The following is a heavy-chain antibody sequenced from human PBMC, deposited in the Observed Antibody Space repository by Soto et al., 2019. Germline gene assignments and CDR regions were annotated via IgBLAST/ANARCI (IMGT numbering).Heavy chain of an antibody. Sequence: PGGSLRLSCAAPGFTFSDHAMTWVRQAPGKGLEWVSTISGSGVTTNYADSVKGRFTISRDNSENTLYMQMSSLRAEDTAVYYCGRGGTLFGVVRRPIDYWGQGTLVTVSS. V-gene: IGHV3-23*01. D-gene: IGHD3-3*01. CDR2: ISGSGVTT. CDR1: GFTFSDHA. CDR3: GRGGTLFGVVRRPIDY. J-gene: IGHJ4*02.